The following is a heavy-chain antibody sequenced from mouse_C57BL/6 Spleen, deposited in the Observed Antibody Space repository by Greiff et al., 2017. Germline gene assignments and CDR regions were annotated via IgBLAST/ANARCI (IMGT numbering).Heavy chain of an antibody. CDR1: GYSITSGYD. Sequence: VQLKESGPGMVKPSQSLSLTCTVTGYSITSGYDWHWIRHFPGNKLEWMGYISYSGSTNYNQYLKSRISSTHDTSKNHFFLKLNSLTTEDTATYYCARGGWYFDVWGTGTTVTVSS. J-gene: IGHJ1*03. CDR2: ISYSGST. CDR3: ARGGWYFDV. V-gene: IGHV3-1*01.